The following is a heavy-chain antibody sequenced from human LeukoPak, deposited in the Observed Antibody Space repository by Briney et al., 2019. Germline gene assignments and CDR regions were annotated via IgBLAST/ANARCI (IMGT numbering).Heavy chain of an antibody. Sequence: GRSLRLSCAASGFTFNDYAMHWVRQAPGKGLEWVSGISWNSDTTSYADSLKGRFTISRDNAKNSLYLQMNSLRAEDTAVYYCAKGVALPGKIGYFDYWGQGTLVSVSS. CDR3: AKGVALPGKIGYFDY. D-gene: IGHD6-19*01. CDR1: GFTFNDYA. V-gene: IGHV3-9*01. CDR2: ISWNSDTT. J-gene: IGHJ4*02.